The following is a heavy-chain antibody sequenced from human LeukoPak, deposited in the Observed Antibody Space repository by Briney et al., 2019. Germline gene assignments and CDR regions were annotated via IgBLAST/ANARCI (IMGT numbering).Heavy chain of an antibody. Sequence: ASVKVSCKASGYTFSSYGIGWVRQAPGQRPEWLGWISAFNGNSNYAPKFQGRVTVTTDTSTNTAYMELRSLRSDDTAVYYCARSFIAVAATAYDYWGQGTLATVSS. CDR2: ISAFNGNS. J-gene: IGHJ4*02. V-gene: IGHV1-18*04. D-gene: IGHD6-19*01. CDR1: GYTFSSYG. CDR3: ARSFIAVAATAYDY.